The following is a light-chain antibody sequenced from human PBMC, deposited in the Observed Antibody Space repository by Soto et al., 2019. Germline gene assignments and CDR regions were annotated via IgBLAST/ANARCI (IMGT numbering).Light chain of an antibody. CDR1: QDINSY. CDR3: QQYRSYPQA. J-gene: IGKJ1*01. V-gene: IGKV1-16*01. CDR2: AAS. Sequence: DIQMTQSPSSLSASVGDRVTITCRASQDINSYLAWFQQKPGKAPKSLIYAASNLQSGVPSRFSGSGSGTDFTLTISSLQPEDFATYYCQQYRSYPQACGQGTKVEIK.